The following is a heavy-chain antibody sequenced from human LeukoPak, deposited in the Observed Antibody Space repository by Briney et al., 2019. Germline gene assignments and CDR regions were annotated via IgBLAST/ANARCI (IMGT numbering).Heavy chain of an antibody. D-gene: IGHD1-26*01. J-gene: IGHJ4*02. Sequence: GGPLRLSCAASGFTFSTYWMHWVRQAPGKGLVWVSRINSDGSSTTYADSVKGRFTISRDNAKSTLYLQMNSLRAEDTAVYYCARGSAVVGATTRLFDYWGPGTLVTVSS. CDR1: GFTFSTYW. CDR2: INSDGSST. V-gene: IGHV3-74*01. CDR3: ARGSAVVGATTRLFDY.